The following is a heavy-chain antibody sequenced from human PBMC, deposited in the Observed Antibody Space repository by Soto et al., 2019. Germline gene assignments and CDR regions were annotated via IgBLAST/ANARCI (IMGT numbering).Heavy chain of an antibody. CDR1: GGSISSGGYY. V-gene: IGHV4-31*03. D-gene: IGHD5-18*01. J-gene: IGHJ4*02. CDR3: ARRGYSYGPNFDY. Sequence: SETLSLTCTVSGGSISSGGYYWSWIRQHPGKGLEWIGYIYYSGSTYYNPSLKSRVTISVDTSKNQFSLKLSSVTAADTAVYYCARRGYSYGPNFDYWGQGTLVTVSS. CDR2: IYYSGST.